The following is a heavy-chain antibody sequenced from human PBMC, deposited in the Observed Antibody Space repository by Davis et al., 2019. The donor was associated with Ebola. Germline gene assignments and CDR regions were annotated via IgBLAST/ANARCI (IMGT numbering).Heavy chain of an antibody. CDR2: ISGSGGST. J-gene: IGHJ4*02. D-gene: IGHD3/OR15-3a*01. CDR1: GFTFSSYA. CDR3: ACIMIWRFDY. Sequence: GESLKISCAASGFTFSSYAMSWVRQAPGKGLEWVSAISGSGGSTYYADSVKGRFTISRDNSKNTLYLQMNSLRAEDTAVYYCACIMIWRFDYWGQGTLVTVSS. V-gene: IGHV3-23*01.